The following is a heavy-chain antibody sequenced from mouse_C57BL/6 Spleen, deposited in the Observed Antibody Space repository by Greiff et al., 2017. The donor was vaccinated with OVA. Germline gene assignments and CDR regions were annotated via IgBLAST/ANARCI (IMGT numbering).Heavy chain of an antibody. CDR1: GYTFTSYW. D-gene: IGHD1-1*01. CDR3: ASPSTVVATNAMDY. V-gene: IGHV1-53*01. J-gene: IGHJ4*01. CDR2: INPGNGGT. Sequence: VKLQQPGPELVKPGASVKLSCKASGYTFTSYWMHWVKQRPGQGLEWIGNINPGNGGTNYNEKFKSKATLTVDKSSSTAYMQLSSLTSEDSAVYYCASPSTVVATNAMDYWGQGTSVTVSS.